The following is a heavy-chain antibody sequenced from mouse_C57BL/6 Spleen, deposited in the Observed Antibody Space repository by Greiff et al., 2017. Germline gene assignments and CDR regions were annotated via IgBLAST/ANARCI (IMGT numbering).Heavy chain of an antibody. V-gene: IGHV1-69*01. CDR3: ARVDGYREGFAY. CDR1: GYTFTSYW. J-gene: IGHJ3*01. Sequence: QVQLQQPGAELVMPGASVKLSCKASGYTFTSYWMHWVKQRPGQGLEWIGEIDPSDSYTNYNQKFKGKSTLTVDTSSSTAYMQLSSMTSEDAAVYYCARVDGYREGFAYWGQGTLVTVSA. CDR2: IDPSDSYT. D-gene: IGHD2-3*01.